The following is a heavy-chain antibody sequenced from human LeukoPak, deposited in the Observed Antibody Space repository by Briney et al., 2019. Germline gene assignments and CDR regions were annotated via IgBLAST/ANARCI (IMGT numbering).Heavy chain of an antibody. CDR3: AISAASRYCSGGSCSDYGMDV. CDR2: IYTSGST. J-gene: IGHJ6*02. Sequence: SETLSLTCTVSGGSISSYYWSWIRQPAGKGLEWIWRIYTSGSTNYNPSLKSRVTTSVDTSKNQFSLKLSSVTAADTAVYYCAISAASRYCSGGSCSDYGMDVWGQGTTVTVSS. D-gene: IGHD2-15*01. V-gene: IGHV4-4*07. CDR1: GGSISSYY.